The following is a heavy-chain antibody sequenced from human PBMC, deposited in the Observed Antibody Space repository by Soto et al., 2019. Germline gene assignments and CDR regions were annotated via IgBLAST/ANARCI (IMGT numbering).Heavy chain of an antibody. CDR2: INHSGST. CDR1: GGSFGGYY. Sequence: SETLSLTCGVYGGSFGGYYWSWIRQPPGKGLEWIGEINHSGSTNYNPSLKSRVTISIDTSKNQFSPKLRSVTAADTSVYYCARAKAWGYSGSNFWGQGTLVTVS. V-gene: IGHV4-34*01. D-gene: IGHD2-21*01. CDR3: ARAKAWGYSGSNF. J-gene: IGHJ4*02.